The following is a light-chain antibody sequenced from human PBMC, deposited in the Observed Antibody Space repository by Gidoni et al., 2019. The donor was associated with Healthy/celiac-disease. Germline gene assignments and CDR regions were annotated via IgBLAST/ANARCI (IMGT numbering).Light chain of an antibody. J-gene: IGKJ4*01. CDR1: QSVSSSY. Sequence: EIVLTQSPGTLSLSPGDRATLSCRASQSVSSSYLAWYQQKPGQAPRLLISGASSRATGIPDRFSGSGSGTDFTLTICRLEPEDFAVYYCQQYGSSSGTFXGXTKVEIK. CDR3: QQYGSSSGT. CDR2: GAS. V-gene: IGKV3-20*01.